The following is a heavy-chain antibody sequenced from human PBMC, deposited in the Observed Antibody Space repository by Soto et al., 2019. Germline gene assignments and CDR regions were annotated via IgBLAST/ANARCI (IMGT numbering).Heavy chain of an antibody. J-gene: IGHJ4*02. CDR3: ARRPSWAQFDY. Sequence: QVQLVQPGAEVKKPGASVKVSCKASGYTFTGYYMHWVRQAPGQGLAWMGWINPNSCGTNYAQKFQGRVTMTRDTSISTAYMELSRLRSDDTAVYYCARRPSWAQFDYWGQGTLVTVSS. V-gene: IGHV1-2*02. CDR2: INPNSCGT. CDR1: GYTFTGYY.